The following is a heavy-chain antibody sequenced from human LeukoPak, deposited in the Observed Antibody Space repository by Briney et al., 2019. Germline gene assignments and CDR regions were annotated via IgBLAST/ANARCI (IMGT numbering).Heavy chain of an antibody. CDR3: ARGRQFLYSSSGFNWFDP. CDR1: GYTFTGYY. J-gene: IGHJ5*02. V-gene: IGHV1-2*02. Sequence: GASVTVSCTASGYTFTGYYMHWVRQAPGQGLEWMGWINPNSGGTNYAQKFQGGVTMTRDTSISTAYMELSRLRSDDTAVYYCARGRQFLYSSSGFNWFDPWGQGTLVTVSS. CDR2: INPNSGGT. D-gene: IGHD6-6*01.